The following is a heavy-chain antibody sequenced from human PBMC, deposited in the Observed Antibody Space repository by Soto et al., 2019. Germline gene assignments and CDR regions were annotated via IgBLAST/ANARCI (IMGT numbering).Heavy chain of an antibody. D-gene: IGHD3-22*01. Sequence: SVKVSCKASGGTFSSYAISWVRQAPGQGLEWMGGIIPIFGTANYAQKFQGRVTITADESTSTAYMELSSLRSEDTAVYYSARAFGRYYDTSGHPAVYYYYGMDVSGQGTTVTVSS. CDR2: IIPIFGTA. J-gene: IGHJ6*02. V-gene: IGHV1-69*13. CDR3: ARAFGRYYDTSGHPAVYYYYGMDV. CDR1: GGTFSSYA.